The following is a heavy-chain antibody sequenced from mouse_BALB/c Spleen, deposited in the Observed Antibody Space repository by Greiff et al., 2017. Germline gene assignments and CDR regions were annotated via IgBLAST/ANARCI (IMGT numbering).Heavy chain of an antibody. V-gene: IGHV3-2*02. D-gene: IGHD2-14*01. J-gene: IGHJ2*01. CDR2: ISYSGST. Sequence: EVKLVESGPGLVKPSQSLSLTCTVTGYSITSDYAWNWIRQFPGNKLEWMGYISYSGSTSYNPSLKSRISITRDTSKNQFFLQLNSVTTEDTATYYCARKVRRYFDYWGQGTTLTVSS. CDR3: ARKVRRYFDY. CDR1: GYSITSDYA.